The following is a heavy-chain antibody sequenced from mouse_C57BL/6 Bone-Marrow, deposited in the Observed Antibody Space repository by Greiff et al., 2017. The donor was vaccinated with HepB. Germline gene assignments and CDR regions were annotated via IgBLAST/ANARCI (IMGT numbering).Heavy chain of an antibody. V-gene: IGHV1-76*01. CDR2: IYPGSGNT. D-gene: IGHD2-4*01. CDR1: GYTFTDYY. Sequence: QVQLQQSGAELVRPGASVKLSCKASGYTFTDYYINWVKQRPGQGLEWIARIYPGSGNTYYNEKFKGKATLTAEKSSSTAYMQLSSLNFEDTAVYFCARRRLRREGYFDYWGQGTTLTVSA. J-gene: IGHJ2*01. CDR3: ARRRLRREGYFDY.